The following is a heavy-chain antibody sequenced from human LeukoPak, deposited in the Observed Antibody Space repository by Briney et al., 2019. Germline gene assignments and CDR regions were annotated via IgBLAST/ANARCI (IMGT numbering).Heavy chain of an antibody. CDR1: GFTDRSNY. CDR3: ARDACGGKSDY. CDR2: IYSGGST. V-gene: IGHV3-53*01. D-gene: IGHD4-23*01. J-gene: IGHJ4*02. Sequence: GGSLRLSCAASGFTDRSNYMSWVRQAPGKGLECVSVIYSGGSTYYADSVKGRFTIPRDNSKNTVYLHMNSRRAEETAVYYCARDACGGKSDYWGQGTLVTVSS.